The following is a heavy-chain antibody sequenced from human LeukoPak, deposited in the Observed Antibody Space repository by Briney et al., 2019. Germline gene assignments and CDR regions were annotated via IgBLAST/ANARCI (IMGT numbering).Heavy chain of an antibody. CDR3: ARGGSLFEY. J-gene: IGHJ4*02. V-gene: IGHV3-7*04. Sequence: GGSLRLSCAASGFTFSSYRMSWVRQAPGKGLEWVSYIKQDGSENYYVDSVKGRFAISRDNAKNSLYLQMNSLRAEDTAVYYCARGGSLFEYWGQGALVTVSS. CDR2: IKQDGSEN. D-gene: IGHD1-26*01. CDR1: GFTFSSYR.